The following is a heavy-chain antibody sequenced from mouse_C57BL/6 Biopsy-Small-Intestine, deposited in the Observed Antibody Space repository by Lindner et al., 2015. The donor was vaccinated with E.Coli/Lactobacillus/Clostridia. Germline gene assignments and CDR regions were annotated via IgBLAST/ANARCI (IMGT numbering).Heavy chain of an antibody. CDR3: ARGLLRMDY. V-gene: IGHV1-43*01. Sequence: VQLQESGPELVKPGASVKISCKASGYSFTGYYMHWVKQSSEKSLEWVGEINPSTGGTSYNQKFKGKATLTVDKSSSTAYMQLKSLTSEDSAVYYCARGLLRMDYWGQGTSVTVSS. CDR2: INPSTGGT. D-gene: IGHD1-1*01. J-gene: IGHJ4*01. CDR1: GYSFTGYY.